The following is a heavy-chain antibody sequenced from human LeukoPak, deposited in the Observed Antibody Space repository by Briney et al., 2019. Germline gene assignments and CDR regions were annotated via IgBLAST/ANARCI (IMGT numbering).Heavy chain of an antibody. Sequence: PSETLSLTCTVSGGSISSYYWSWIRQPAGKGLEWIGRIYTSGSTNYNPSLKSRVTMSVDTSKNQFSLKLSSVTAADTAVYHCARDRRGYPYYYYYMDVWGKGTTVTVSS. CDR2: IYTSGST. J-gene: IGHJ6*03. V-gene: IGHV4-4*07. CDR1: GGSISSYY. D-gene: IGHD5-12*01. CDR3: ARDRRGYPYYYYYMDV.